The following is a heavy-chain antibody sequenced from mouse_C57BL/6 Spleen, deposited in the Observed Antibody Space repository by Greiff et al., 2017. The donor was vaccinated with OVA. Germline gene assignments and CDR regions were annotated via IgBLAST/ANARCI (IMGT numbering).Heavy chain of an antibody. J-gene: IGHJ3*01. V-gene: IGHV1-64*01. Sequence: QVQLQQPGAELVKPGASVKLSCKASGYTFTSYWMHWVKQRPGQGLEWIGMIHPNSGSTNYNEKFKSKATLTVDKSSSTAYMQLSRLTSEDSAVYYGAREGDIYYGNYDWFAYWGQGTLVTVSA. D-gene: IGHD2-1*01. CDR1: GYTFTSYW. CDR3: AREGDIYYGNYDWFAY. CDR2: IHPNSGST.